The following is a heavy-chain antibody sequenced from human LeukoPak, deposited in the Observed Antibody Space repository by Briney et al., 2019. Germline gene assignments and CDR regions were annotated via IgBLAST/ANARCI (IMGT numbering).Heavy chain of an antibody. CDR1: GFTFSSYA. D-gene: IGHD6-25*01. CDR2: ISSSGSII. J-gene: IGHJ4*02. V-gene: IGHV3-48*04. CDR3: ARARGGYPNSLWDDY. Sequence: GGSLRLSCAASGFTFSSYAMSWVRQAPGKGLEWVSYISSSGSIIYYADSVKGRFTISRDNAKNSLYLQMNSLRAEDTAVYYCARARGGYPNSLWDDYWGQGTLVTVSS.